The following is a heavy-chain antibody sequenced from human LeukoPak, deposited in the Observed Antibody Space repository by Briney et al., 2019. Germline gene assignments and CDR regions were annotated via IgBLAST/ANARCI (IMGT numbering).Heavy chain of an antibody. D-gene: IGHD3-9*01. CDR2: INHSGST. V-gene: IGHV4-34*01. CDR1: GGSFSGYY. J-gene: IGHJ6*03. CDR3: AREGILTGYYRSYYYYYMDV. Sequence: SETLSLTCAVYGGSFSGYYWSWIRQPPGKGLEWIGEINHSGSTNYNPSLKSRVTISVDTSKNQFSLKLSSVTAADTAVYYCAREGILTGYYRSYYYYYMDVWGKGTTVTISS.